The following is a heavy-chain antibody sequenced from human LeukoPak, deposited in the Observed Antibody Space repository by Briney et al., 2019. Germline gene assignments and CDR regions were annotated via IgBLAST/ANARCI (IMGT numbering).Heavy chain of an antibody. CDR3: ARDCLAAAGTWYFDL. V-gene: IGHV3-11*04. D-gene: IGHD6-13*01. J-gene: IGHJ2*01. CDR2: ISSSGSTI. CDR1: GFTFSDYY. Sequence: GGSLRLSCAASGFTFSDYYMSWIRQAPGKGLEWVSYISSSGSTIYYADSVKGRFTISRDNAKNSLYLQMNSLRAEDTAVYYCARDCLAAAGTWYFDLWGRGTLVTVSS.